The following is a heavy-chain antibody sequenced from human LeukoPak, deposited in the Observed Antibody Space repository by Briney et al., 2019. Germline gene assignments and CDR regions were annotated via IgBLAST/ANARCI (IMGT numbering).Heavy chain of an antibody. J-gene: IGHJ4*02. CDR3: ARLSSGYYLYYFDY. CDR2: IYYSGST. V-gene: IGHV4-59*01. D-gene: IGHD6-19*01. Sequence: PSETLSLTCTVSGGSISNTYWSWIRQPPGKGLEWIGYIYYSGSTDYNPSLRSRVTISVDMSKNQFSLKLSSVTAADTAVYYCARLSSGYYLYYFDYWGQGTLVTVSS. CDR1: GGSISNTY.